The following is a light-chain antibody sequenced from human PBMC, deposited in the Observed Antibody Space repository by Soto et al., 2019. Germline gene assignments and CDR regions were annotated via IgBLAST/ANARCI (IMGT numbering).Light chain of an antibody. V-gene: IGKV4-1*01. CDR1: QSLLAKSYNKND. CDR2: WAS. Sequence: DIVMTQSPDSLAVSLGERATINCKSSQSLLAKSYNKNDLAWYQQKPGQPLKLLIHWASTRETRVPDRFSGRGSGTDFTLTISSLQAEEVAVYYSQQYSSRPRTFGGGTKVEIK. CDR3: QQYSSRPRT. J-gene: IGKJ4*01.